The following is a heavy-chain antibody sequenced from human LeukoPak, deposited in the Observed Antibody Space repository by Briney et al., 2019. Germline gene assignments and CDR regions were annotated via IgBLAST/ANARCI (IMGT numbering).Heavy chain of an antibody. J-gene: IGHJ4*02. CDR3: ARLVLAARHFVL. CDR1: GGTLSSNNYC. CDR2: MYYTGTT. Sequence: PSETLSLTCTVSGGTLSSNNYCWGWIRQPPGKGLEWIGSMYYTGTTYYNPSLKSRVTISADTSNNQFSLRLISVTAADTAVYFYARLVLAARHFVLWGQGTLVTVSS. D-gene: IGHD6-13*01. V-gene: IGHV4-39*01.